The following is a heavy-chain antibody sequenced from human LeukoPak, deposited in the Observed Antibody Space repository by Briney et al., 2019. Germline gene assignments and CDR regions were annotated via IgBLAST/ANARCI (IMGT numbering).Heavy chain of an antibody. D-gene: IGHD1-26*01. V-gene: IGHV3-21*04. Sequence: PGGSLRLSCAASGFTFSTYSMNWVRQAPGKGLEWVSSISTTSRYIYYADSVKGRFTISRDNSKNTLYLQMNSLRAEDTAVYYCAKDLHPVGATSCGYWGQGALVTVSS. CDR2: ISTTSRYI. J-gene: IGHJ4*02. CDR1: GFTFSTYS. CDR3: AKDLHPVGATSCGY.